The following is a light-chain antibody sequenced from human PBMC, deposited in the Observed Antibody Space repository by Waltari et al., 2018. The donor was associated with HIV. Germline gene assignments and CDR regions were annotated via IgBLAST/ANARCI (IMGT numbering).Light chain of an antibody. CDR3: QQFVRKRS. CDR2: WAS. J-gene: IGKJ2*01. CDR1: QSVLYTSNNKNY. Sequence: DIVLTQSPESLAVSLGDTVTINCKSRQSVLYTSNNKNYLAWYQQKPGRPPKLLIYWASTRESGVSDRFSGSGSETDFTLTINSLQPEDVGVYYCQQFVRKRSFGQGTRLEI. V-gene: IGKV4-1*01.